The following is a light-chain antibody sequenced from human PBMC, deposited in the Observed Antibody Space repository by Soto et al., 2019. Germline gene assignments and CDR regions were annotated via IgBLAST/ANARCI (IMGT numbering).Light chain of an antibody. Sequence: QSVLTQPPSASGSPGQSVAISCTGTSSDVGFYNFVSWFQQHPGKAPKLLIYEVYKRPSGVPDRFSASKSGNTASLTVSGLQAEDDADYYCFSYAGNDNWVFGGGTKVTVL. CDR2: EVY. CDR3: FSYAGNDNWV. CDR1: SSDVGFYNF. V-gene: IGLV2-8*01. J-gene: IGLJ3*02.